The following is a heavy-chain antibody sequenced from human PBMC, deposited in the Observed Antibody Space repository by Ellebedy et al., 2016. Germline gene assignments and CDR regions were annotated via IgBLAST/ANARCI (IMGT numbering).Heavy chain of an antibody. D-gene: IGHD5-24*01. CDR1: GYSFTSYW. CDR2: IYPGDSDT. Sequence: KVSXXGSGYSFTSYWFGWVRQMPGKGLEWMGIIYPGDSDTRYSPSFQGQVTIPADKSISTAYLQWSSLKASDTAMHYCARAADGYNPFDYWGQGTLVTVSS. V-gene: IGHV5-51*01. J-gene: IGHJ4*02. CDR3: ARAADGYNPFDY.